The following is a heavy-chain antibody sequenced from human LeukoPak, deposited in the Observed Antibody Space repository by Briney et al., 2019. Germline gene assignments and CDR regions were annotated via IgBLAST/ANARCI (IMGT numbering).Heavy chain of an antibody. J-gene: IGHJ6*03. V-gene: IGHV3-20*04. Sequence: GGSLRLSCAASGFTFDDYAMSWVRHGPGKGLEWVSGINWNGGSTGYADSVKGRFTISRDNAKNSLYLQMNSLRAEDTALYYCARVRGGGVVIIYYMDVWGKGTTVTVSS. CDR1: GFTFDDYA. CDR3: ARVRGGGVVIIYYMDV. CDR2: INWNGGST. D-gene: IGHD3-3*01.